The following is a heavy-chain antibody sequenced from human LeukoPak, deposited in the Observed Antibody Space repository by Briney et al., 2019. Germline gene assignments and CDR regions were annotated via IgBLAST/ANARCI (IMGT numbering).Heavy chain of an antibody. J-gene: IGHJ3*02. CDR3: ARDTLVAYDAFDI. D-gene: IGHD5-12*01. CDR1: GFTFSNYA. CDR2: IWYDGSNK. Sequence: GGSLRLSCAASGFTFSNYAMSWVRQAPGKGLEWVAVIWYDGSNKYYADSVKGRFTISRDNSKNTLYLQMNSLRAEDTAVYYCARDTLVAYDAFDIWGQGTMVTVST. V-gene: IGHV3-33*08.